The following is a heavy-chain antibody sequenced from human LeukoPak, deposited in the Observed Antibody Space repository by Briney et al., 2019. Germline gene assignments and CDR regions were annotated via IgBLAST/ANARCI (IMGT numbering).Heavy chain of an antibody. V-gene: IGHV1-18*01. J-gene: IGHJ2*01. CDR1: GYTFTSYG. D-gene: IGHD3-22*01. Sequence: ASVKVSRKASGYTFTSYGISWVRQAPGQGLEWMGWISAYNGNTNYAQKLQGRVTMTTDTSTSTAYMELRSLRSDDTAVYYCARSEDSSGWGLYWYFDLWGRGTLVTVSS. CDR3: ARSEDSSGWGLYWYFDL. CDR2: ISAYNGNT.